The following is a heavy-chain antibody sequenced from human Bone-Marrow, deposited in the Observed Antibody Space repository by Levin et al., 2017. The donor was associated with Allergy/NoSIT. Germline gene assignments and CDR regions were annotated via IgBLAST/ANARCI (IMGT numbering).Heavy chain of an antibody. CDR3: TRGGDWTFDS. D-gene: IGHD1-1*01. CDR2: IYHRGYT. Sequence: SETLSLTCAVSGGSITVNKAWTWVRQPPGKGLEWIGEIYHRGYTSYNPSLKSRVTISVDKSKNQFSLLLTSVTAADTAIYYCTRGGDWTFDSWGQGTLVTVS. J-gene: IGHJ4*02. V-gene: IGHV4-4*02. CDR1: GGSITVNKA.